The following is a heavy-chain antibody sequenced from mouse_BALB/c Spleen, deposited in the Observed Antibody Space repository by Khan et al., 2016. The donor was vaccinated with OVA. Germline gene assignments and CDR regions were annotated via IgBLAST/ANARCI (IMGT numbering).Heavy chain of an antibody. CDR1: GFNIKDTY. V-gene: IGHV14-3*02. Sequence: VQLQQPGAELVKPGASVKLSCTASGFNIKDTYMHWVKQRPEQGLEWIGRIDPANGNTKYDPKFQGKATITADTSSNTAYLQLSSLTSEDTAVYYCARRRYYDNSYNVAYWGQGTTLTVSS. D-gene: IGHD1-1*01. CDR3: ARRRYYDNSYNVAY. CDR2: IDPANGNT. J-gene: IGHJ2*01.